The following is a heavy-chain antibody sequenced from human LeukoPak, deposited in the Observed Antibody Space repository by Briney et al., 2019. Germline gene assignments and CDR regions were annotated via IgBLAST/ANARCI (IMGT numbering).Heavy chain of an antibody. CDR2: ISYSGIN. CDR3: ARDVRRRDGYNYAEV. Sequence: SGTLSLTCTVSGGSISSYYWSWIRQPPGKGLEWIGYISYSGINNYNPPLKSRVTISVDTSKNHFSLKLTSVTAADTAVYYCARDVRRRDGYNYAEVWGQGTLVTVSS. CDR1: GGSISSYY. V-gene: IGHV4-59*01. D-gene: IGHD5-24*01. J-gene: IGHJ4*02.